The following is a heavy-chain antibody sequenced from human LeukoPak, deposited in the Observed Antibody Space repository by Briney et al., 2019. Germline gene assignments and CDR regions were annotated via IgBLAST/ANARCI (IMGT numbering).Heavy chain of an antibody. J-gene: IGHJ4*02. CDR2: IYWNDDK. CDR3: AHKDWSDPFDY. V-gene: IGHV2-5*08. Sequence: SGPALVKPTQTLTLTCTFSGFSLSTSGMRVSWIRQPPGKALEWLALIYWNDDKRYSPSLKSRLTITKDTSKNQVVLTMTNMDPVDTATYYCAHKDWSDPFDYWGQGTLVTVSS. D-gene: IGHD3-3*01. CDR1: GFSLSTSGMR.